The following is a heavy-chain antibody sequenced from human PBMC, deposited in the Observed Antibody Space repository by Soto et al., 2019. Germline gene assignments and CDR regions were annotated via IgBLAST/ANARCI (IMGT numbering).Heavy chain of an antibody. D-gene: IGHD3-9*01. CDR3: TSGDYDILTGYYKGFDY. CDR1: GFTFGDYA. Sequence: GGSLRLSCTASGFTFGDYAISWFRQAPGKGLEWVGFIRSKAYGGTTEYAASVKGRFTISRDDSKSIAYLQMNSLKTEDTAVYYCTSGDYDILTGYYKGFDYWGQGTLVTVSS. V-gene: IGHV3-49*03. CDR2: IRSKAYGGTT. J-gene: IGHJ4*02.